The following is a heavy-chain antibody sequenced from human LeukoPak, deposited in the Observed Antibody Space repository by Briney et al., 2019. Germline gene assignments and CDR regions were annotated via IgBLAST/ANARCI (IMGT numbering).Heavy chain of an antibody. CDR3: ARALIPSDDLDY. CDR1: GFTFSSYA. D-gene: IGHD2-2*02. J-gene: IGHJ4*02. V-gene: IGHV3-30*04. Sequence: GGSLRLSCAASGFTFSSYAMHWVRQAPGKGLEWVAVISYDGSNKYYADSVKGRFTISRDNSKNTLYLQMNSLRAEDTAVYYCARALIPSDDLDYWDQGTLVTVSS. CDR2: ISYDGSNK.